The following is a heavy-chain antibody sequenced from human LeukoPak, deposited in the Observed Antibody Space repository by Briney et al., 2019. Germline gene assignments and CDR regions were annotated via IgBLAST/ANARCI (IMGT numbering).Heavy chain of an antibody. CDR2: IYSGGST. V-gene: IGHV3-53*01. CDR1: GFTVSSNY. J-gene: IGHJ3*02. CDR3: TSHVGGFDAFDI. Sequence: GGSLRLSCAASGFTVSSNYMSWVRQARAKGLEWVSVIYSGGSTYYADSVKGRLTISRDNSKNKLYLQMSSLRAEDTAVYYCTSHVGGFDAFDIWGQGTMVTVSS. D-gene: IGHD2-15*01.